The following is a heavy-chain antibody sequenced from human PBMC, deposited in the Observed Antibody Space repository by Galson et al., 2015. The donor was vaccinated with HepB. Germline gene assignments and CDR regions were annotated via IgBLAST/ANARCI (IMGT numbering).Heavy chain of an antibody. CDR3: AREPSSGWYPRDY. CDR2: IIPIFGTA. CDR1: GGTFSSYA. D-gene: IGHD6-19*01. V-gene: IGHV1-69*13. J-gene: IGHJ4*02. Sequence: SVKVSCKASGGTFSSYAISWVRQAPGQGLEWMGGIIPIFGTANYAQKFQGRVTITADESTSTAYMELSSLRSEDTAVYYCAREPSSGWYPRDYWGQGTLVTVSS.